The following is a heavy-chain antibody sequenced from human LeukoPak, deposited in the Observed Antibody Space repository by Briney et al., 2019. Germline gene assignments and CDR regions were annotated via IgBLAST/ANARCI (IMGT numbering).Heavy chain of an antibody. V-gene: IGHV3-23*01. D-gene: IGHD1-26*01. CDR1: GFTFSSYG. CDR3: ASGSYYRKRGY. Sequence: GGTLRLSCAASGFTFSSYGMNWVRQAPGKGLEWVSGIGPSGAKTYYADSVKGRFTISRDNAKNSLYLQMNSLRAEDTAVYYCASGSYYRKRGYWGQGTLVAVSS. CDR2: IGPSGAKT. J-gene: IGHJ4*02.